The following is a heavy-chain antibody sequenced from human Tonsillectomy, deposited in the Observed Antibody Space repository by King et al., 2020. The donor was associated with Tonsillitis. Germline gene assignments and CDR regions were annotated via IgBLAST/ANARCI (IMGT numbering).Heavy chain of an antibody. CDR1: GFTFSTFS. Sequence: VQLVESGEGLFKPGGSLRLSCAASGFTFSTFSMNWVRQAPGRGLEWVSFISGSSAYIEYADSVKGRFTVSRDNAKNSLFLQMNSLRAEDTAIYYCARDLGRLSGSYFDYWGQGTPVTVSS. D-gene: IGHD1-26*01. V-gene: IGHV3-21*01. J-gene: IGHJ4*02. CDR2: ISGSSAYI. CDR3: ARDLGRLSGSYFDY.